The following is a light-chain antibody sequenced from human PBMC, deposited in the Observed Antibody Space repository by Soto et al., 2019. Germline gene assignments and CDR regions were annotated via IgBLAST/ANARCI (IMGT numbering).Light chain of an antibody. V-gene: IGLV1-47*01. CDR2: RNN. J-gene: IGLJ2*01. CDR1: SSNIGTNH. Sequence: QSVLTQPPSASETPGQRVTISGSGGSSNIGTNHVYWYQQLPGTAPKLLIFRNNQRPSGVPDRFSGSKSGTSGSLAISGLRSEDEADYYCAAWDDSLSAVLFGGGTKLTVL. CDR3: AAWDDSLSAVL.